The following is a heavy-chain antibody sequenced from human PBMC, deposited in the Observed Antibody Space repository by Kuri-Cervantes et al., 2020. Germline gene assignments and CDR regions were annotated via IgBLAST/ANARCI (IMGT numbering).Heavy chain of an antibody. J-gene: IGHJ6*03. D-gene: IGHD6-13*01. V-gene: IGHV1-69*05. Sequence: SVKVSCKASGGTFSSYAISWVRQAPGQGLEWMGGIIPIFGTANYAQKFQGRVTITTDESTSTAYMELSSLRSEDTAVYYCARSPAYSSSWYGWDDYYYYMDVWGKGTTVTVSS. CDR3: ARSPAYSSSWYGWDDYYYYMDV. CDR2: IIPIFGTA. CDR1: GGTFSSYA.